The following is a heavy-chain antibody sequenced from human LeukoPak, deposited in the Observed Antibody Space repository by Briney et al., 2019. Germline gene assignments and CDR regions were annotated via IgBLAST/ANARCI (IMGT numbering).Heavy chain of an antibody. CDR1: GFTFSTYA. V-gene: IGHV3-23*01. Sequence: GGSLRLSCAASGFTFSTYAMSWVRQAPGKGLEWVSSISGNGGSTYYADSVKGRFTISRDNSKNTLYLQMNSLRAEDTAVYYCARDSDGTTFDYWGQGTLVTVSS. CDR3: ARDSDGTTFDY. D-gene: IGHD1/OR15-1a*01. CDR2: ISGNGGST. J-gene: IGHJ4*02.